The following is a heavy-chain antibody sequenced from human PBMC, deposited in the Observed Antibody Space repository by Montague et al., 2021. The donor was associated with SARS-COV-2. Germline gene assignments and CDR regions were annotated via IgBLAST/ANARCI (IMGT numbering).Heavy chain of an antibody. J-gene: IGHJ6*02. Sequence: SDTLSLTCNVSGGSMSGYNWSWIRQHPGKGLQWIGSMYNSENTSYNPSLKSRVTISVDTSKKQFSLRLSSVTAADTAVYFCARGINSAGSYYYHLDVWGQGTTVTVSS. CDR2: MYNSENT. D-gene: IGHD2-21*01. V-gene: IGHV4-59*07. CDR3: ARGINSAGSYYYHLDV. CDR1: GGSMSGYN.